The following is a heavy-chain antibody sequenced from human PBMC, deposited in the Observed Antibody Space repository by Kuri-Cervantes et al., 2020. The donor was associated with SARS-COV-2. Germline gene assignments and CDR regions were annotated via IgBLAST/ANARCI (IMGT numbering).Heavy chain of an antibody. CDR3: AKDGLAAAGLHYYYYYGMDV. CDR1: GFTFSSYA. CDR2: ISGSGGST. D-gene: IGHD6-13*01. J-gene: IGHJ6*02. Sequence: GESLKISCAASGFTFSSYAMSWVRQAPGKGLEWVSAISGSGGSTYCADSVKGRFTISRDNSKNTLYLQMNSLRAEDTAVYYCAKDGLAAAGLHYYYYYGMDVWGQGTTVTVSS. V-gene: IGHV3-23*01.